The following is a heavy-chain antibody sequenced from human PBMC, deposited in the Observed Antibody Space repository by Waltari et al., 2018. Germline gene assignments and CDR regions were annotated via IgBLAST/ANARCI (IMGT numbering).Heavy chain of an antibody. CDR2: INHSGST. D-gene: IGHD6-13*01. CDR3: AREPDSSSWFNWFDP. J-gene: IGHJ5*02. Sequence: QVQLQQWGAGLLKPSETLSLTCAVYGRSFSGYYWIWIRQPPGKGLEWIGEINHSGSTNYNPSLKSRVTISVDTSKNQFSLKLSSVTAADTAVYYCAREPDSSSWFNWFDPWGQGTLVTVSS. CDR1: GRSFSGYY. V-gene: IGHV4-34*01.